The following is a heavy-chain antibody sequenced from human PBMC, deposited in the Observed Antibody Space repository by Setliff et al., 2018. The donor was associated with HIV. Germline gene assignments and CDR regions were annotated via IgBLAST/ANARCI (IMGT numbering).Heavy chain of an antibody. V-gene: IGHV4-59*11. Sequence: SETLSLTCTVSGDLINNHNWNWIRQSPEKGLEWLGNIHYSGTSNYNSSLKSRIVISLDTSKKQFSLKLTSVTAADTAVYYCARGGTSSNWFGPWGQGTLVTVSS. D-gene: IGHD2-2*01. J-gene: IGHJ5*02. CDR2: IHYSGTS. CDR3: ARGGTSSNWFGP. CDR1: GDLINNHN.